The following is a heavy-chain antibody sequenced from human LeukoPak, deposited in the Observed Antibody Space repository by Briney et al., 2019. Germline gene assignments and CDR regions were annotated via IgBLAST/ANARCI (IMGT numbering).Heavy chain of an antibody. CDR2: ISGSDDGT. CDR1: GFTFSTYA. CDR3: AKGQKPVIAALAFDY. J-gene: IGHJ4*02. V-gene: IGHV3-23*01. D-gene: IGHD6-13*01. Sequence: GGSLRLSCAASGFTFSTYAMSWVRQIPGKGLEWVSAISGSDDGTYYADSVKGRFTISRDNSRNTLYLQMNTLRAEDTAVYYCAKGQKPVIAALAFDYWGQGTLVTVSS.